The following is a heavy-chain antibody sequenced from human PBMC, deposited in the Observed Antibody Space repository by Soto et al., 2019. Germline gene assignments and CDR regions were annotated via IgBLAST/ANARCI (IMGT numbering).Heavy chain of an antibody. V-gene: IGHV3-30-3*01. CDR3: ARDAYCGGDCYSGQLDY. J-gene: IGHJ4*02. CDR2: ISYDGSNK. CDR1: GFTFSSYA. D-gene: IGHD2-21*02. Sequence: GGSLRLSCAASGFTFSSYAMHWVRQAPGKGLEWVAVISYDGSNKYYADSVKGRFTISRDNSKNTLYLQMNSLRAEDTAVYYCARDAYCGGDCYSGQLDYWGQGTLVTVSS.